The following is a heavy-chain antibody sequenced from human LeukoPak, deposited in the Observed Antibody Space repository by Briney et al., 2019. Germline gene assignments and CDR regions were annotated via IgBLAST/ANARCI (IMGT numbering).Heavy chain of an antibody. CDR1: GGSFSGYY. CDR2: INHSGST. Sequence: SETLSLTCADHGGSFSGYYWSSIRQPPGKGLHLMGDINHSGSTNYNPSLKSRVTISIDTSKNQFSLKLSSVTAADTAVYYCAVDTTSDNYRGQGTLVTVST. J-gene: IGHJ4*02. D-gene: IGHD1-1*01. V-gene: IGHV4-34*01. CDR3: AVDTTSDNY.